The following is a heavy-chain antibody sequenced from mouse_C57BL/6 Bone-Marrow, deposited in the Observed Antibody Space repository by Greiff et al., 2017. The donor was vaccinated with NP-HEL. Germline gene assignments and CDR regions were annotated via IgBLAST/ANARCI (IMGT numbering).Heavy chain of an antibody. CDR3: ARDYYGSSYGWYFDV. CDR2: INPSNGGT. Sequence: QVQLKQPGTELVKPGASVKLSCKASGYTFTSYWMHWVKQRPGQGLEWIGNINPSNGGTNYYEKFKSKATLTVDKSSSTAYMQLSSLTSEDSAVYYCARDYYGSSYGWYFDVWGTGTTVTVSS. CDR1: GYTFTSYW. D-gene: IGHD1-1*01. J-gene: IGHJ1*03. V-gene: IGHV1-53*01.